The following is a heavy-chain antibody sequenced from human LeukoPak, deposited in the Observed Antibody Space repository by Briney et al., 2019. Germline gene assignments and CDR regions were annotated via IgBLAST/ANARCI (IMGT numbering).Heavy chain of an antibody. J-gene: IGHJ4*02. CDR1: GSTFSSYA. D-gene: IGHD6-13*01. CDR2: ISGSGGST. V-gene: IGHV3-23*01. Sequence: GGSQRPSCAASGSTFSSYAMSWVRQAPGKGLEWVSAISGSGGSTYYADSVKDRFTISRDNSKNTLYLQMNSLRAEDTAVYYCAKDRGAAAGRSDYWGQGTLVTVSS. CDR3: AKDRGAAAGRSDY.